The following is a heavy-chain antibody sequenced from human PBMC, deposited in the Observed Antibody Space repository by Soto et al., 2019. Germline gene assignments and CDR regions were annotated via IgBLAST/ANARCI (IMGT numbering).Heavy chain of an antibody. CDR1: GFTFSNYD. Sequence: QVQLVESGGGVVQPGRSLRLSCAASGFTFSNYDMHWVRQAPGKGLEWVAVVSSDGSNKYYADSAKGRFTISRDNSKNTLYLQMNSLRTEDTAAYYCAKEGGNDAYGDYALDYRGQGTLVTVSS. J-gene: IGHJ4*02. V-gene: IGHV3-30*18. CDR2: VSSDGSNK. CDR3: AKEGGNDAYGDYALDY. D-gene: IGHD4-17*01.